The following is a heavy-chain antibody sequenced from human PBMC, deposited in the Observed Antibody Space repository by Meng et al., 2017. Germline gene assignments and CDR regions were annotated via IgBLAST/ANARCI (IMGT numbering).Heavy chain of an antibody. CDR1: GWSFSVYY. J-gene: IGHJ4*02. D-gene: IGHD6-13*01. CDR2: INHSGRT. V-gene: IGHV4-34*01. Sequence: VQLTHVGEGLLNPSEPLSLTGAVYGWSFSVYYWSWIRQPPGKGLEWIGEINHSGRTNYNPSLKSRVTISVDTSKNQFSLKLSSVTAADTAVYYCARGPLVHQYFDYWGQGTLVTVSS. CDR3: ARGPLVHQYFDY.